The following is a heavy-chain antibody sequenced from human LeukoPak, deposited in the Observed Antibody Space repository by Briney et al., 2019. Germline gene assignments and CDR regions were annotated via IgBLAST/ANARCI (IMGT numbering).Heavy chain of an antibody. Sequence: SKTLSLTCTVSGGSISSGDYYWSWISQPPGKGLEWIGYIYYSGSTYYNPSLKSRVTISVDTSKNQFSLKLSSVTAADTAVYYCARGGYCSSTSCSFGPWGQGTLVTVSS. CDR1: GGSISSGDYY. D-gene: IGHD2-2*01. CDR3: ARGGYCSSTSCSFGP. V-gene: IGHV4-30-4*01. J-gene: IGHJ5*02. CDR2: IYYSGST.